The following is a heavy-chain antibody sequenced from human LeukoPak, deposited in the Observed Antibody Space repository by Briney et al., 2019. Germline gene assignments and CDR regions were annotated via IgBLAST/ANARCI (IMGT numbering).Heavy chain of an antibody. CDR3: AANYGDYVVGDAFDI. V-gene: IGHV1-2*02. CDR2: INPNSGGT. J-gene: IGHJ3*02. D-gene: IGHD4-17*01. Sequence: ASVKVSCKASGYTFTGYYMHWVRQAPGQGLEWRGWINPNSGGTNYAQKFQGRVTMTRDTSSRTAYKELSRLRSDDTAVYYCAANYGDYVVGDAFDIWGQGTMVTVSS. CDR1: GYTFTGYY.